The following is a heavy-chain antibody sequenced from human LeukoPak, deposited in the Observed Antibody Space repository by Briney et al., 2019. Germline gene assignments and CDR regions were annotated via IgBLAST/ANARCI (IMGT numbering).Heavy chain of an antibody. CDR1: GDSISSFY. Sequence: AETLSLTCTVSGDSISSFYWSWIRQPAAGGLEWSGYIYTSGSTNYNPSLKSRVPISVDTSKNQFSLKLSSVSAADTAVYYCARGVVITFGGAADYWGQGPLVTVSS. CDR2: IYTSGST. J-gene: IGHJ4*02. D-gene: IGHD3-16*01. CDR3: ARGVVITFGGAADY. V-gene: IGHV4-4*08.